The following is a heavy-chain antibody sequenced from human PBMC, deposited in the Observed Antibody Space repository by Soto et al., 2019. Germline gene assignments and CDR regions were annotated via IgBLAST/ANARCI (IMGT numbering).Heavy chain of an antibody. CDR3: ASGYDSSGSIFDY. CDR2: IYYSGST. CDR1: GGSISSYY. J-gene: IGHJ4*02. V-gene: IGHV4-59*01. D-gene: IGHD3-22*01. Sequence: PSETLSLTCTVSGGSISSYYWCWIRQPPGKGLEWIGYIYYSGSTNYNPSLKSRVTISVDTSKNQFSLKLSSVTAADTAVYYCASGYDSSGSIFDYWGQGTLVTVSS.